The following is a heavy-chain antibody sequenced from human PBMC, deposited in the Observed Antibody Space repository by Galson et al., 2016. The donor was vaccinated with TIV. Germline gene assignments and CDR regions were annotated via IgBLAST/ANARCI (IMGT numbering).Heavy chain of an antibody. Sequence: SVKVSCKASGGTFSSYAISWVRQAPGQGLEWMGRIIGMFGTPNYAQKFQGRVTITADELTSTAYMELSSLRAEDTAVYYCARVRDRGGYSYGDDAFDIWGQGTMVTVSS. V-gene: IGHV1-69*13. CDR1: GGTFSSYA. D-gene: IGHD5-18*01. CDR3: ARVRDRGGYSYGDDAFDI. CDR2: IIGMFGTP. J-gene: IGHJ3*02.